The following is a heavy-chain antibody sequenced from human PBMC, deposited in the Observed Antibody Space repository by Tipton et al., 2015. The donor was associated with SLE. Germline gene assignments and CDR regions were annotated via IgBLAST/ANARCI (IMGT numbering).Heavy chain of an antibody. V-gene: IGHV4-34*01. CDR2: ASHTGTI. J-gene: IGHJ5*02. Sequence: TLSLTCAVYGGSFTGYYWSWVRQSPGKGLEWIGEASHTGTIHYNPSLRSRLTLSVDTSNNQFFLRLSSVNVADTSVDYGARLEGMITFGGVIGLWGQGTLVTVSS. D-gene: IGHD3-16*01. CDR3: ARLEGMITFGGVIGL. CDR1: GGSFTGYY.